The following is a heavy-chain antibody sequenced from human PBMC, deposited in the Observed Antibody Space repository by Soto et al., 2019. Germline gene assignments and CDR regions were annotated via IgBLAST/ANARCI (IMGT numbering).Heavy chain of an antibody. CDR3: ARAAPRYCSGGSCYSGSDY. CDR1: GGSFSGYY. J-gene: IGHJ4*02. V-gene: IGHV4-34*01. Sequence: SETLSLTCAVYGGSFSGYYWSWIRQPPGKGLEWIGEINHSGSTDYNPSLKRRVTISVDTSKNQFSLKLSSVTAADTAVYYCARAAPRYCSGGSCYSGSDYWGQGTLVTV. CDR2: INHSGST. D-gene: IGHD2-15*01.